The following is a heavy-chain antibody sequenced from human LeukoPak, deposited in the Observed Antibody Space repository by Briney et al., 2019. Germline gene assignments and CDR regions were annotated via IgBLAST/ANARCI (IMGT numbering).Heavy chain of an antibody. CDR1: GYSISSGYY. J-gene: IGHJ5*02. Sequence: SETLSLTCTVSGYSISSGYYWGWIRQPPGKGLEWIGSIYHSGSTYYNPSLKSRVTISVDTSRNQFSLKLSSVTAADTAVYYCARARRDENWFDPWGQGTLVTVSS. CDR2: IYHSGST. V-gene: IGHV4-38-2*02. CDR3: ARARRDENWFDP.